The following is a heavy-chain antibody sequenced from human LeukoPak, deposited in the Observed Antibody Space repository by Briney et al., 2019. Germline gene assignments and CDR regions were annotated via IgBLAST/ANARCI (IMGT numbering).Heavy chain of an antibody. CDR1: GYTFANYG. D-gene: IGHD1-26*01. CDR2: ISAYNGNT. Sequence: ASVKVSCKASGYTFANYGVNWVRQAPGQGLEWMGWISAYNGNTNYARKLQGRVTMTTDTSTSTAYMELRSLTSDDAAVYYCARWDLTASYYFDYWGQGTLLTVSS. J-gene: IGHJ4*02. CDR3: ARWDLTASYYFDY. V-gene: IGHV1-18*01.